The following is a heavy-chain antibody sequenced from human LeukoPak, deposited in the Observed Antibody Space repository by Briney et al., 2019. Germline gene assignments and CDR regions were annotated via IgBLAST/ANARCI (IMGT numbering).Heavy chain of an antibody. CDR3: AKDGSIAAAGTYYYYMDV. CDR1: GFTFSSYG. J-gene: IGHJ6*03. Sequence: PGGSLRLSCAASGFTFSSYGMHWVRQAPGKGLEWVAFIRYDGSNKYYADSVKGRFTISRDNSKNTLYLQMNSLRAEDTALYYCAKDGSIAAAGTYYYYMDVWGKGTTVTVSS. V-gene: IGHV3-30*02. D-gene: IGHD6-13*01. CDR2: IRYDGSNK.